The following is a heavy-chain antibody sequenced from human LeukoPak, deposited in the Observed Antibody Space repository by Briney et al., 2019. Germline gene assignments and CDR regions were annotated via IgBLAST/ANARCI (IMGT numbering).Heavy chain of an antibody. J-gene: IGHJ5*02. Sequence: GGSLRLSCAASGFTFSRSAMHWVRQASGKGLEWVGRIRSKANSYATAYAASVKGRFTISRDDSKNTAYLQMNSLKTEDTAVYYCTRPYYYDSSGYYTEARNWFDPWGQGTLVTVSS. CDR3: TRPYYYDSSGYYTEARNWFDP. V-gene: IGHV3-73*01. CDR2: IRSKANSYAT. D-gene: IGHD3-22*01. CDR1: GFTFSRSA.